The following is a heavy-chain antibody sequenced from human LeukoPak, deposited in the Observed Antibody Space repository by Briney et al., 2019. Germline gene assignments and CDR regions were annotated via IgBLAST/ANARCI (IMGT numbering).Heavy chain of an antibody. J-gene: IGHJ2*01. CDR3: TRGDSSPWYFDL. CDR2: IYYSGST. D-gene: IGHD6-13*01. Sequence: PSETLSLTCTVSGGSISSYYWSWIRQPPGKGLEWIGYIYYSGSTNYNPSLKSRVTISVDTSKNQFSLKLSSVTAADTAVYYCTRGDSSPWYFDLWGRGTLLTVSS. V-gene: IGHV4-59*01. CDR1: GGSISSYY.